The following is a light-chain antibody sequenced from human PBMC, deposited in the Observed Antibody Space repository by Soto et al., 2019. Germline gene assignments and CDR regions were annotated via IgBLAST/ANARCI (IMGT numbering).Light chain of an antibody. CDR2: DTS. J-gene: IGKJ1*01. CDR1: QSVSSY. V-gene: IGKV3-11*01. Sequence: EVVLTQSPATLSLSPGERATLSCRASQSVSSYLAWYQQKSGQAPRLLIYDTSNRATGIPARFSGSGSGTDFTLTTSSLEPEDFAVYYCQQRSSWPWTFGLGTNVEIK. CDR3: QQRSSWPWT.